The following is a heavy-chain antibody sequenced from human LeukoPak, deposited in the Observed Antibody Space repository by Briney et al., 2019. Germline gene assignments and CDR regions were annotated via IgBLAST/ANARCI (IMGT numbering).Heavy chain of an antibody. J-gene: IGHJ6*03. Sequence: GGSLRLSCTASGFPFSGYYMSWVRHATGTGLEWLANIKGDGSVQDYVDSVKGRFTISRDNAKNSLYLQMNNLRVDDTAVYYCVGQLLRAVWGKGTTVTVSS. CDR1: GFPFSGYY. CDR3: VGQLLRAV. D-gene: IGHD2-2*01. CDR2: IKGDGSVQ. V-gene: IGHV3-7*01.